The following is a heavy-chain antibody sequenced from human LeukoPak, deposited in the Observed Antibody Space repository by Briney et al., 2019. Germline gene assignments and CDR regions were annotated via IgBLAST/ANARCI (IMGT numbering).Heavy chain of an antibody. V-gene: IGHV4-39*01. J-gene: IGHJ6*03. Sequence: KPSETLSLTCTVSGGSISSSTHYWDWIRQAPGKRLECIGTIYYSGSSYYNPSLKSRVTMSVDTSKNQFSLRLSSVTAADTAVYYCARLPAITTYYYYYMDVWGKGTMVTVSS. D-gene: IGHD3-16*01. CDR3: ARLPAITTYYYYYMDV. CDR1: GGSISSSTHY. CDR2: IYYSGSS.